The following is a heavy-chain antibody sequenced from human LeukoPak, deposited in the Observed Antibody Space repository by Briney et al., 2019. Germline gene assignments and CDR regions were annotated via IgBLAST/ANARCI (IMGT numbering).Heavy chain of an antibody. Sequence: SVKVSCKASGCSFTSYAFSWVRQAPGQGPEWMGGVIPLFGTTHYAENFQGRLTLIADRSTSTVFMELMSLRSDDTAVYFCARGPNWAYFFDYWGQGTLLTVSS. CDR3: ARGPNWAYFFDY. V-gene: IGHV1-69*06. CDR1: GCSFTSYA. J-gene: IGHJ4*02. CDR2: VIPLFGTT. D-gene: IGHD3-16*01.